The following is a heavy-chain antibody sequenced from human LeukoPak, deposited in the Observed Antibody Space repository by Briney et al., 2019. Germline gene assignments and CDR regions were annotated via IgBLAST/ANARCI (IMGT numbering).Heavy chain of an antibody. Sequence: SETLSLTCTVSGGSISSDYWSWIRQPPGKGLEWIGYIYYSGSTNYNPSLKSRVTISVDTSKNQFSLKLTSVTAADTAVYYCARDFYSSGWTYFDYWGQGTLVTVSS. CDR1: GGSISSDY. J-gene: IGHJ4*02. CDR2: IYYSGST. V-gene: IGHV4-59*01. D-gene: IGHD6-19*01. CDR3: ARDFYSSGWTYFDY.